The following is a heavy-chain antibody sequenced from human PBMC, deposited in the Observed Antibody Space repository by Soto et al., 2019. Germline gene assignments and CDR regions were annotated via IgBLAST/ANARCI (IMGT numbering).Heavy chain of an antibody. J-gene: IGHJ4*02. CDR2: IYHSGSI. CDR3: ARGPPCL. CDR1: GGSISSGGYS. Sequence: QLQLQESASGLVKPSQTLSPTCAVSGGSISSGGYSGSSIRQPPGKGLEWIGDIYHSGSIYYNPSMKSRVTISVDRSKKHFSLQLSSVTAAETAVYDCARGPPCLWGQGSRVIVSS. V-gene: IGHV4-30-2*01.